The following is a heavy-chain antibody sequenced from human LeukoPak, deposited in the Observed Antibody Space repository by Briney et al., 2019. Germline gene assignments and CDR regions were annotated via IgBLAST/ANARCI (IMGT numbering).Heavy chain of an antibody. CDR1: GFTFSGYA. V-gene: IGHV3-23*01. CDR2: ISGSGGST. J-gene: IGHJ6*02. CDR3: AKGRHKYYYYYGMDV. Sequence: QAGGSLRLSCAASGFTFSGYAMSWVRQAPGKGLEWVSAISGSGGSTYYADSVKGRFTISRDNSKNTLYLQMNSLRAEDTAVYYCAKGRHKYYYYYGMDVWGQGTTVTVSS.